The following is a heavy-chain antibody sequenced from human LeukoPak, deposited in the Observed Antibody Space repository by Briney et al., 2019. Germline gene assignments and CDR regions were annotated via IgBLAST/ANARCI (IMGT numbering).Heavy chain of an antibody. CDR3: ARGDYYYDSSGYTY. CDR2: IYYSGST. Sequence: SETLSLTCTVSGGSISSYYWSWIRQSPGKGLEWIGYIYYSGSTNYNPSLKSRVTISVDTSKNQFSLKLSSVTAADTAVYYCARGDYYYDSSGYTYWGQGTLVTVSS. CDR1: GGSISSYY. J-gene: IGHJ4*02. D-gene: IGHD3-22*01. V-gene: IGHV4-59*01.